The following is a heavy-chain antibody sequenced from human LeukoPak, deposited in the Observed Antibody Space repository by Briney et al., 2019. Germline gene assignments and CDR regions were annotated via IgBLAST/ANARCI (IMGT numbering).Heavy chain of an antibody. Sequence: GGSLRLSCAASGFTFSSYSMNWVRQAPGKGLEWVSYISSSSSTIYYADSVKGRFTISRDNAKNSLYLQMNSLRSDDTAVYYCAKDNLWFGETTGGWFDYWGQGTLVTVSS. D-gene: IGHD3-10*01. V-gene: IGHV3-48*01. J-gene: IGHJ4*02. CDR1: GFTFSSYS. CDR3: AKDNLWFGETTGGWFDY. CDR2: ISSSSSTI.